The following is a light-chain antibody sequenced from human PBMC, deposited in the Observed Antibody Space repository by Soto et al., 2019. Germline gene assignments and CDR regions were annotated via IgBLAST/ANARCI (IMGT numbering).Light chain of an antibody. CDR2: AAS. V-gene: IGKV1-9*01. CDR1: QRISSY. J-gene: IGKJ4*01. Sequence: IQLTQSPSSLSASVGDRVTITCRASQRISSYLSWYQQKTGKAPNRLIYAASTLRTGVPSRFSGSGSGTDFTLTISSLQPEDFATDYCQQVNSYPLTFGGGTKVDIK. CDR3: QQVNSYPLT.